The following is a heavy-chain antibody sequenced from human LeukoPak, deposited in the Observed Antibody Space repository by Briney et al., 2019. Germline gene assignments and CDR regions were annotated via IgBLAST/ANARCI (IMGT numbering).Heavy chain of an antibody. CDR1: VFNFSNYN. D-gene: IGHD4-17*01. CDR3: ARGGEYQLFDY. CDR2: IRYDGSDK. J-gene: IGHJ4*02. Sequence: GGSLRLSCAASVFNFSNYNMHWVRQPPGKGLEWVAFIRYDGSDKYDADSVKSRFSISRDNSKNTLDLQMNSLRDEDTSVCECARGGEYQLFDYWGQGPLVTVSS. V-gene: IGHV3-30*02.